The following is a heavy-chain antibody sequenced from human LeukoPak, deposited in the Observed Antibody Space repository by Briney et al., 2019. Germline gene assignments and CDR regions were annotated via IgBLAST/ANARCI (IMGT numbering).Heavy chain of an antibody. D-gene: IGHD3-10*01. J-gene: IGHJ4*02. V-gene: IGHV3-23*01. CDR2: ISGSGGST. Sequence: GGSLRLSCAASGFTFSSYAMSWVRQAPGKGLEWVSAISGSGGSTYYADSVKGRFTISRDNSKNTLYLQMNSLGAEDTAVYYCTGSGSYYRGYYFDYWGQGILVTVSS. CDR3: TGSGSYYRGYYFDY. CDR1: GFTFSSYA.